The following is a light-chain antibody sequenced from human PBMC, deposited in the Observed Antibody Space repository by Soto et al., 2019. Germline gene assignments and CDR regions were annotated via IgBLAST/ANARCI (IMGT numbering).Light chain of an antibody. CDR3: QSYDNNNHAV. CDR1: SGSIAANY. V-gene: IGLV6-57*03. J-gene: IGLJ7*01. Sequence: NFMLTQPHSVSESPGKTITISCTRSSGSIAANYVQWYQQRPGSAPTTVIYEDNQSPSGVPDRFSGSIDSSSNSASLPISGLKTEDEADYYCQSYDNNNHAVFGGGTQLTVL. CDR2: EDN.